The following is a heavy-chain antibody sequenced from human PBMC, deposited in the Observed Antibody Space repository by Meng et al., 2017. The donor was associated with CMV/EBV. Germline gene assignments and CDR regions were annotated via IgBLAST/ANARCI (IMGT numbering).Heavy chain of an antibody. D-gene: IGHD3-3*01. Sequence: KASGGTFSSYAISWVRQAPGQGLEWMGGIIPIFGTANYAQKFQSRVTITTDESTSTAYMELSSLRSEDTAVYYCARGFWSGYLNWFDPWGQGTLVTVSS. V-gene: IGHV1-69*05. CDR1: GGTFSSYA. CDR3: ARGFWSGYLNWFDP. CDR2: IIPIFGTA. J-gene: IGHJ5*02.